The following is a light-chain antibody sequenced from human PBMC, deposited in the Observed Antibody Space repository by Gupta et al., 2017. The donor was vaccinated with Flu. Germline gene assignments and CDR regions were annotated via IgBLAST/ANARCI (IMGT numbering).Light chain of an antibody. CDR2: TAS. J-gene: IGKJ1*01. CDR3: QQSFVAPPYT. V-gene: IGKV1-39*01. Sequence: DVHMAQSPSSLPASVGDTVTITCRASQYIRNYLNWYQHKPGEAPKLLIFTASNLQHGVPSRFSGSGSGTDFSLTINRLQPEDSATYFCQQSFVAPPYTFGQGTQV. CDR1: QYIRNY.